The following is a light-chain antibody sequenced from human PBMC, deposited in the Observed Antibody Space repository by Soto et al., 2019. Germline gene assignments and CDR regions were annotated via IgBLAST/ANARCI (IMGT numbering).Light chain of an antibody. CDR1: QGISTW. CDR3: QQADSFPLT. V-gene: IGKV1-12*01. J-gene: IGKJ3*01. CDR2: SAS. Sequence: DIQMTQSPSSVSASVGDRVTFTCRASQGISTWLAWYQQKPGKAPNLLIYSASTLYSGVSSRFSGSGSGTDFTLTISSLQPEDSATYYCQQADSFPLTFGPGTKVDIK.